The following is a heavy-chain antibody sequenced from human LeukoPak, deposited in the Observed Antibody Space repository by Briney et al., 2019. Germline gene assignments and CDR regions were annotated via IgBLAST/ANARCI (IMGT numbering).Heavy chain of an antibody. D-gene: IGHD2-2*01. Sequence: PGGSLRLSCVASGFTLSSYAMNWVRQAPGKGLEWVSGISGSGGSTNYTDSVKGRFTISRDSSKNTLFLQMNGLGVEDTAVYYCARDRCSRTNCYDYWGQGSLVTVSS. CDR1: GFTLSSYA. J-gene: IGHJ4*02. CDR2: ISGSGGST. V-gene: IGHV3-23*01. CDR3: ARDRCSRTNCYDY.